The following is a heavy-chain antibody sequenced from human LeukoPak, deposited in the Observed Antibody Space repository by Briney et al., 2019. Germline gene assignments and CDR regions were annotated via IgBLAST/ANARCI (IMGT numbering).Heavy chain of an antibody. V-gene: IGHV3-23*01. CDR2: ISGSGGST. CDR1: GFTFSSYA. J-gene: IGHJ4*02. CDR3: AKVSGSGGTKYQPFDY. D-gene: IGHD2-15*01. Sequence: GGSLRLSCAASGFTFSSYAMSWVRQAPGKGLEWVSAISGSGGSTYYADSVEGRFTISRDNSKNTLYLQMNSLRAEDTAVYYCAKVSGSGGTKYQPFDYWGQGTLVTVSS.